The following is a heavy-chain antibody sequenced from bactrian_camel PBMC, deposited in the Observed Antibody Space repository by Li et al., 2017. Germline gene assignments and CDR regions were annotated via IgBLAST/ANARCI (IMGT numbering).Heavy chain of an antibody. J-gene: IGHJ7*01. D-gene: IGHD2*01. V-gene: IGHV3S53*01. CDR1: KFPLTVKC. Sequence: HVQLVESGGGSAQAGGSLTLSCGDPKFPLTVKCMGWFRQAPGKEREGVAQIDSDGVTSYENYVEGRFTISKGNAKNTVYLQMNDLKPEDTAMYICSADPRGCKYCSGGYCGVLDRLDLVDYWGKGTQVTV. CDR2: IDSDGVT.